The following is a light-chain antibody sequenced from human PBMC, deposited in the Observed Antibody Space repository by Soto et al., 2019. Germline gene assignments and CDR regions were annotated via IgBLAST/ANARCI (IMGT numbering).Light chain of an antibody. CDR1: QTIRNKY. J-gene: IGKJ4*01. Sequence: VLTQSPGTLSLSPGERATLSCRASQTIRNKYLAWYQQKPGQAPRLLIYDASSRANGIPDRFSGGVSGTDFALTISRLEPEDFAEYYCQQFSSYSVTFGRGTEVDSK. CDR2: DAS. CDR3: QQFSSYSVT. V-gene: IGKV3-20*01.